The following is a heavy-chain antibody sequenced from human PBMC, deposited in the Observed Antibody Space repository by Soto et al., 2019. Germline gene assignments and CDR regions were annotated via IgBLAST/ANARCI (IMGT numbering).Heavy chain of an antibody. CDR3: ASDDEHGSNCDLPY. J-gene: IGHJ4*02. CDR1: GFNFNTYF. CDR2: IFPNGRDK. V-gene: IGHV3-30*13. D-gene: IGHD1-26*01. Sequence: QVQLVQSGGGVVQPGRSLRLSCAASGFNFNTYFMHWVRQAPGKGLEWVAMIFPNGRDKEYADSVKGRFTISRDNSNNRIYLPMDSLRPEAPAVYYCASDDEHGSNCDLPYWGQGPLVTVSS.